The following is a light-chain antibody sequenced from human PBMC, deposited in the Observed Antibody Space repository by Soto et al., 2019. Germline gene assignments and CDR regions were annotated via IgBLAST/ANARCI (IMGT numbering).Light chain of an antibody. CDR3: CSYAASSTYV. Sequence: AVLPKPDSVSGSPGQSITISCTGTSSDVGNYDLVSWYQQLPGKAPKFILYEGSKRPSGVSNRFSGSKSGNTASLTISGLQAEDEADYYCCSYAASSTYVFGTGTQV. CDR1: SSDVGNYDL. V-gene: IGLV2-23*01. CDR2: EGS. J-gene: IGLJ1*01.